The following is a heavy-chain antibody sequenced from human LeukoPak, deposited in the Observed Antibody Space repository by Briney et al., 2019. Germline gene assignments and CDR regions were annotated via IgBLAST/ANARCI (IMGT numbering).Heavy chain of an antibody. CDR3: ARHRRLGWLQVGPFVT. J-gene: IGHJ5*02. V-gene: IGHV4-59*08. CDR2: FYYSGST. D-gene: IGHD5-24*01. CDR1: GASINSYY. Sequence: SETLSLTCIVSGASINSYYWSWIRQPPGKGLEWIGYFYYSGSTNYNPSLKGRVTISLDTSKNQFSLTLTSVTAADTAVYYYARHRRLGWLQVGPFVTWGQGAPVIVSS.